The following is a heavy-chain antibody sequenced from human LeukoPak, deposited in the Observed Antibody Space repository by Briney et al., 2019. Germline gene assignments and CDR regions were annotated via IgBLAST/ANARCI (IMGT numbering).Heavy chain of an antibody. CDR2: IKSKTDGGTT. CDR1: GFTFSNAW. D-gene: IGHD6-13*01. J-gene: IGHJ6*02. Sequence: GGSLRLSCAASGFTFSNAWMSWVRQAPGKGLEWVGRIKSKTDGGTTDYAAPVKGRFTISRDDSKNTLYPQMNSLKTEDTAVYYCTEQQPAYYHYYGMNVWGQGTTVTVSS. CDR3: TEQQPAYYHYYGMNV. V-gene: IGHV3-15*01.